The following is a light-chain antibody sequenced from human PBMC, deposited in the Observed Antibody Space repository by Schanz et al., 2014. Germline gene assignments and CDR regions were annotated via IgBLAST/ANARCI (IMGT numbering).Light chain of an antibody. CDR3: QQYNNWPPA. V-gene: IGKV3-15*01. Sequence: EIVLTQSPATLSVSPGESATLSCRASQTISTNLAWYQQKLGQAPRLLIHGASTRATGIPARFSGSGSGTEFTLTISSLQSEDFAVYSCQQYNNWPPAFGQGTRLEIK. CDR1: QTISTN. J-gene: IGKJ2*01. CDR2: GAS.